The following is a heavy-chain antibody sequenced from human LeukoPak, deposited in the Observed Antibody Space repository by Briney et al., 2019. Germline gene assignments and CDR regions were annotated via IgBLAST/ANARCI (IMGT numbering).Heavy chain of an antibody. CDR3: AKDLDY. J-gene: IGHJ4*02. Sequence: PGGSLRLSCAASRFSFSSYGMHWVRQAPGKGLEWVAVISYDGSNKYYADSVKGRFTISRDNSKNTLYLQMNSLRAEDTAVYYCAKDLDYWGQGTLVTVSS. V-gene: IGHV3-30*18. CDR2: ISYDGSNK. CDR1: RFSFSSYG.